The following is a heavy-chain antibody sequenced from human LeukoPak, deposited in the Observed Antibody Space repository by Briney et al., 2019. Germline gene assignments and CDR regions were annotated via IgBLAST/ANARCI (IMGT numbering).Heavy chain of an antibody. Sequence: GRSLRLSCAASGFTFSSYGMHWVRQAPGKGLEWVAVISYDGSNKYYADSVKGRFTISRDNSKNTLYLQMNSLRAEDTAVYYCASYGSYYSSFDYWGQGTLVTVSS. CDR3: ASYGSYYSSFDY. J-gene: IGHJ4*02. CDR2: ISYDGSNK. V-gene: IGHV3-30*03. D-gene: IGHD1-26*01. CDR1: GFTFSSYG.